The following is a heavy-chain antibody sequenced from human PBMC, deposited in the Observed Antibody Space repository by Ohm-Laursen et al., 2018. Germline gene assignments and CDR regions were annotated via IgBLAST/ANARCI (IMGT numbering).Heavy chain of an antibody. V-gene: IGHV3-23*01. Sequence: SLRLSCAASGFTFSNYPMSWVRQAPGKGLEWVSALTGSGGTTYYADSVQGRFTISRDNSRDTLYLQIHSLRADDTAVYYCAKDKQWLVYDYWGQGTLVTVSS. CDR3: AKDKQWLVYDY. D-gene: IGHD6-19*01. CDR1: GFTFSNYP. CDR2: LTGSGGTT. J-gene: IGHJ4*02.